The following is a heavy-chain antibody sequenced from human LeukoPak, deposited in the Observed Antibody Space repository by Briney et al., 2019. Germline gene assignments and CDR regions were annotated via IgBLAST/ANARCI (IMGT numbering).Heavy chain of an antibody. V-gene: IGHV4-34*01. J-gene: IGHJ5*02. Sequence: SETLSLTCAVYSGSFSGYYWGWIRQPPGKGLEWIGEINHSGSTNYNPSLKSRVAISVDTSKNQFSLKLSSVTAADTAVYYCARGRKDRRITMVRGGRSVWFDPWGQGTLVTVSS. CDR2: INHSGST. CDR1: SGSFSGYY. D-gene: IGHD3-10*01. CDR3: ARGRKDRRITMVRGGRSVWFDP.